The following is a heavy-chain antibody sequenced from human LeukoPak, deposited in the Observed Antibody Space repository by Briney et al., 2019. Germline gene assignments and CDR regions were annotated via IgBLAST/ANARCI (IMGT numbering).Heavy chain of an antibody. J-gene: IGHJ5*02. Sequence: SVKVSCKASGGSLNSHIFTWVRQAPGQGLEWMGKITPVIDVSKYAQKFQGRLTITADKSTATVYMELSGLKSDDTAVYYCARVNLRGSQYNRFDPWGQGTLVTVYS. CDR1: GGSLNSHI. D-gene: IGHD1-26*01. CDR2: ITPVIDVS. V-gene: IGHV1-69*02. CDR3: ARVNLRGSQYNRFDP.